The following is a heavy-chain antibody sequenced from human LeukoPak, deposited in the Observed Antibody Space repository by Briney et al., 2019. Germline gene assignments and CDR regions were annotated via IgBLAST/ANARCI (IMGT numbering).Heavy chain of an antibody. D-gene: IGHD3-3*01. J-gene: IGHJ6*03. CDR2: ISYDGSNK. Sequence: GGSLRLSCAASGFTFTNAWMNWVRQPPGKGLEGVAVISYDGSNKYYADSVKGRFTISRDNSKNTLYLQMNSLRAEDTAVYYCARAGGIFGNYYYMDVWGKGTTVTVSS. V-gene: IGHV3-30*03. CDR1: GFTFTNAW. CDR3: ARAGGIFGNYYYMDV.